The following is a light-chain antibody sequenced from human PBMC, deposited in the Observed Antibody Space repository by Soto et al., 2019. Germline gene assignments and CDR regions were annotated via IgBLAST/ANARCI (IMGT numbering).Light chain of an antibody. J-gene: IGLJ2*01. CDR2: EVS. V-gene: IGLV2-14*01. CDR1: SSDVGGYDY. CDR3: NSYTASSTHVV. Sequence: QSALTQPASVSGSPGQSITISCTGTSSDVGGYDYVSWYQQHPGKAPKLMIFEVSTRPSGVSDRFSGSKSGNTASLTISGLQAEDVADYYCNSYTASSTHVVFGGGTKLTVL.